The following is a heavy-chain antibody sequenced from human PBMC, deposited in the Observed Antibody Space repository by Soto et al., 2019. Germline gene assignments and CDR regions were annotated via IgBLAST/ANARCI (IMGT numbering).Heavy chain of an antibody. CDR3: ARDLAAAGTPLFDF. Sequence: QVQLQESGPGLMKPSETLSLTCTVSGGSISSYFWSWIRQPPGKGLEWIGYIYYSGNTNYNPSLKSRVTIAVDTSEKQLSLKLSSVTAADTAVYYCARDLAAAGTPLFDFWGQGTLVTVSS. J-gene: IGHJ4*02. CDR1: GGSISSYF. CDR2: IYYSGNT. D-gene: IGHD6-13*01. V-gene: IGHV4-59*01.